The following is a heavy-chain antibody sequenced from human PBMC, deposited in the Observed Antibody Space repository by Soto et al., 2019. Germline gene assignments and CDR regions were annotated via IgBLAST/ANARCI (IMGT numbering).Heavy chain of an antibody. Sequence: SQTLSLTCAVYGGSFSGYYWSWIRQPPGKGLEGIGEINHSGSTNYNPSLKSRVTISVDTSKNQSSLKLSSVTAADTAVYYCARQYYYDSSGYPYWGQGTLVTVYS. J-gene: IGHJ4*02. D-gene: IGHD3-22*01. CDR2: INHSGST. CDR3: ARQYYYDSSGYPY. CDR1: GGSFSGYY. V-gene: IGHV4-34*01.